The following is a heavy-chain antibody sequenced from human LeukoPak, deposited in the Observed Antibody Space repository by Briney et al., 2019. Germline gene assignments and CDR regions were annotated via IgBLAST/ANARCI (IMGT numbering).Heavy chain of an antibody. V-gene: IGHV1-8*01. J-gene: IGHJ4*02. CDR1: GYTFTSYD. D-gene: IGHD6-19*01. CDR3: ARAEGGSGWYYFDY. CDR2: MNPNSGNT. Sequence: VASVKVSCKASGYTFTSYDINWVRQATGQGLEWMGWMNPNSGNTGYAQKFQGRVTMTRNTSISTAYMELSSLRSEDTAMYYCARAEGGSGWYYFDYWGQGTLVTVSS.